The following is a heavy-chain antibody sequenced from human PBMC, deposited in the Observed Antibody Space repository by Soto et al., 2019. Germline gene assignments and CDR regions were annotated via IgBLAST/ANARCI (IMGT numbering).Heavy chain of an antibody. Sequence: QVQLVESGGGVVQPGRSLRLSCAASGLTLSRFAMHWVRQAPGKGLEWVAVIGYDGSNKDYANSVKGRFTISSDNSKNTLYLQMNSLRPEDTAVYYGARDPVNYYGSWTYGMDVWGQGTTVTVSS. CDR2: IGYDGSNK. D-gene: IGHD3-10*01. CDR3: ARDPVNYYGSWTYGMDV. V-gene: IGHV3-30-3*01. J-gene: IGHJ6*02. CDR1: GLTLSRFA.